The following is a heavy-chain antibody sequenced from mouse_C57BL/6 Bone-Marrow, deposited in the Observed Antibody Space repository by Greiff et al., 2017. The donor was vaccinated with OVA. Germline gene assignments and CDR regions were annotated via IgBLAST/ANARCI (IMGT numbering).Heavy chain of an antibody. D-gene: IGHD2-5*01. CDR2: IDPETGGT. CDR1: GYTFTDYE. J-gene: IGHJ4*01. CDR3: TRGYSNYYAMDY. Sequence: QVQLKESGAELVRPGASVTLSCKASGYTFTDYEMNWVKQTPVHGLEWIGAIDPETGGTAYNQKFKGKAILTVDNSSSPAFMELRNLTSEDSSVYDCTRGYSNYYAMDYWGQGTAVTVSA. V-gene: IGHV1-15*01.